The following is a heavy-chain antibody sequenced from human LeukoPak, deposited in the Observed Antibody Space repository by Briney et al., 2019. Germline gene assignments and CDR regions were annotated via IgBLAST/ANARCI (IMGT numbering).Heavy chain of an antibody. V-gene: IGHV3-7*01. CDR3: ARDLRGAFDI. D-gene: IGHD1-26*01. CDR2: TKQDGGEK. Sequence: GGSLRLSCAASGFTFSSYGMSWVRQAPGKGLEWVANTKQDGGEKYYVDSVKGRFTISRVNAKNSLYLQMNSLRAEDTAVYYCARDLRGAFDIWGHGTMVTVSS. CDR1: GFTFSSYG. J-gene: IGHJ3*02.